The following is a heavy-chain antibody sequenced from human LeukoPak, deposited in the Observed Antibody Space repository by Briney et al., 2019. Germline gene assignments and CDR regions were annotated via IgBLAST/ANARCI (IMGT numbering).Heavy chain of an antibody. V-gene: IGHV4-61*08. Sequence: SETLSLTCTVSGGSISSGGYYWSWIRQHPGKGLEWIGYIYYSGSTNYNPSLKSRVTISVDTSKNQFSLKLSSVTAADTAVYYCARHQDIAVADVSMDYWGQGTLVTVSS. D-gene: IGHD6-19*01. J-gene: IGHJ4*02. CDR1: GGSISSGGYY. CDR3: ARHQDIAVADVSMDY. CDR2: IYYSGST.